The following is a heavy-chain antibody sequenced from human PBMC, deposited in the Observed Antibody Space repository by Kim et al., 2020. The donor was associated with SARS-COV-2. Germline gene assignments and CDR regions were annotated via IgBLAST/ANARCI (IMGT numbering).Heavy chain of an antibody. CDR3: AGGAGSWYCFDP. D-gene: IGHD6-13*01. J-gene: IGHJ5*02. Sequence: ADTAKGRFTIPSDNAKNSLYLQMNSLGAEDTAVYYCAGGAGSWYCFDPWGQGTLVTVSS. V-gene: IGHV3-21*01.